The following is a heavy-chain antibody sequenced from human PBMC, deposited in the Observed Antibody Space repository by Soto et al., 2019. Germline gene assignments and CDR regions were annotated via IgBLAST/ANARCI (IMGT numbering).Heavy chain of an antibody. CDR3: ARGYRENYFYATDV. D-gene: IGHD2-2*02. J-gene: IGHJ6*02. Sequence: QVQLVQSGAEVKMPGSSVRVSCKASGGSFSKYGISWVRQAPGQGLEWMGGIIPMFGIGNYAEKFLGRVTITADESTSTSNMELSSLRSEDTAVYFCARGYRENYFYATDVWGQGPTVTVSS. CDR1: GGSFSKYG. V-gene: IGHV1-69*01. CDR2: IIPMFGIG.